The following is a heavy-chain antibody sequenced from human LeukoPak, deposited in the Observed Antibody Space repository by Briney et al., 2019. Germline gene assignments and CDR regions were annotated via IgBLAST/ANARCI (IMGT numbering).Heavy chain of an antibody. CDR1: GGSISSYF. Sequence: SETLSLTCTVSGGSISSYFWSWIRPPPGKGLEWIGYIYYSGSTNYNPPLQSRVTISVDTSKNQFSLKLSSVTAADRAVYYCARVKYSSGWYYYYYMDVWGKGTTVTVSS. V-gene: IGHV4-59*01. CDR3: ARVKYSSGWYYYYYMDV. J-gene: IGHJ6*03. CDR2: IYYSGST. D-gene: IGHD6-19*01.